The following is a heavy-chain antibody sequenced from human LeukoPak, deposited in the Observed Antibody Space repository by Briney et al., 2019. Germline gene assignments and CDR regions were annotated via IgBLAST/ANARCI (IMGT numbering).Heavy chain of an antibody. CDR1: GFTFSSYS. D-gene: IGHD3-16*01. Sequence: GGSLRLSCAASGFTFSSYSMNWVRQAPGKGLEWVSSISSSSSYIYYADSVKGRFTISRDNAKNSLYLQMNSLRAEDTAVYYCARFSRWGSGPIATFDYWGQGTLVTVSS. J-gene: IGHJ4*02. CDR3: ARFSRWGSGPIATFDY. V-gene: IGHV3-21*01. CDR2: ISSSSSYI.